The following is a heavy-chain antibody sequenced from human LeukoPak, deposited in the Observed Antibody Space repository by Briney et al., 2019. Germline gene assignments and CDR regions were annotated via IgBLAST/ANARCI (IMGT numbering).Heavy chain of an antibody. J-gene: IGHJ3*02. CDR1: GGSISSYY. D-gene: IGHD3-22*01. Sequence: SETLSHTCTVSGGSISSYYWSWIRQPPGKGLEWIGYIYYSGSTNYNPSLKSRVTISVDTSKNQFSLKLSSVTAADTAVYYCARQKTMIVVGDAFDIWGQGTMVTVSS. CDR2: IYYSGST. V-gene: IGHV4-59*08. CDR3: ARQKTMIVVGDAFDI.